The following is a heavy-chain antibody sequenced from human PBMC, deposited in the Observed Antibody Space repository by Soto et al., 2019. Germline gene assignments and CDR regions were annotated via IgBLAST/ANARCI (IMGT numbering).Heavy chain of an antibody. J-gene: IGHJ4*02. V-gene: IGHV3-7*05. D-gene: IGHD3-16*01. CDR2: INEDGGEK. CDR1: GFTCSSFW. Sequence: GGSLRLSCAASGFTCSSFWMTWVRQAPGKGLEWVANINEDGGEKHYVDSVKGRFTISRDNAKNSLYLQMNSLRAEDTAVYYCASGGHVDYCGQGTLVTVSS. CDR3: ASGGHVDY.